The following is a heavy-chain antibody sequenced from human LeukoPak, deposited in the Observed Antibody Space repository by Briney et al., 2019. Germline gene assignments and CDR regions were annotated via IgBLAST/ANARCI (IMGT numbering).Heavy chain of an antibody. V-gene: IGHV1-69*04. CDR2: IIPILGIA. CDR3: ARLQIRYCSSTSCHGGAFDI. J-gene: IGHJ3*02. Sequence: ASVKVSCKASGGTFSSYAISWVRQAPGQGLEWMGRIIPILGIANYAQKFQGRVTITADKSTSTAYMELSSLRSEDTAVYYCARLQIRYCSSTSCHGGAFDIWGQGTMVTVSS. D-gene: IGHD2-2*01. CDR1: GGTFSSYA.